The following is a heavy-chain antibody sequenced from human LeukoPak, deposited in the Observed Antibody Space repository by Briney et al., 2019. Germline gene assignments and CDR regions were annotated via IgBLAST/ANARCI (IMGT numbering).Heavy chain of an antibody. CDR3: ARGLADYYYYGMDV. CDR2: TRNKANSYTT. J-gene: IGHJ6*02. Sequence: PGGSLRLSCAASGFTFTTYTISWVRQAPGKGLEWVGRTRNKANSYTTEYAASVKGRFTISRDDSKNSLYLQMNSLKTEDTAVYYCARGLADYYYYGMDVWGQGTTVTVSS. V-gene: IGHV3-72*01. CDR1: GFTFTTYT.